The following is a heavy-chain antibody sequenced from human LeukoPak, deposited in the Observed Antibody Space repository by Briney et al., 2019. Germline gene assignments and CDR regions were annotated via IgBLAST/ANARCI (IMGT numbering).Heavy chain of an antibody. J-gene: IGHJ2*01. CDR1: GGSISSGGYC. V-gene: IGHV4-30-2*01. Sequence: SQTLSLTCAVSGGSISSGGYCWSWIRQPPGKGLEWIGYIYHSGSTYYNPSLKSRVTISVDRSKNQFSLKLSSVTAADTAVYYCARDSGYSYGSWYFDLWGRGTLVTVSS. CDR3: ARDSGYSYGSWYFDL. CDR2: IYHSGST. D-gene: IGHD5-18*01.